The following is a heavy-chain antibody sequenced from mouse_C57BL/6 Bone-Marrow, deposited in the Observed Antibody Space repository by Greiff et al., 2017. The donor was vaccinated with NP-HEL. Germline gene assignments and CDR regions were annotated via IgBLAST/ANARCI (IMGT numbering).Heavy chain of an antibody. V-gene: IGHV1-72*01. CDR1: GYTFTSYW. D-gene: IGHD2-3*01. CDR3: ARGGLGGYLPTDY. CDR2: IDPNSGGT. J-gene: IGHJ2*01. Sequence: QVQLQQSGAELVKPGASVKLSCKASGYTFTSYWMHWVKQRPGRGLEWIGRIDPNSGGTKYNEKFKSNATLTVDKPSSTAYMPLSSLTSEGSSVYNCARGGLGGYLPTDYWGQGTTLTVSS.